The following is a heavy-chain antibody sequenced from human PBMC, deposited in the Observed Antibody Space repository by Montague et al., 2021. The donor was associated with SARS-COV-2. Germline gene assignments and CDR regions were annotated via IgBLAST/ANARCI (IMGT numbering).Heavy chain of an antibody. CDR1: GYSISSGYY. Sequence: SETLSPTCTVSGYSISSGYYWGWIRQPPGKGLEWIGSIYHSGSTYYNPSLKSRVTISVDTSKSQFSLKLSSVTAADTAVYYCARDVRYYDFWSGRAQASPDYWGQGTLVTVSS. CDR2: IYHSGST. J-gene: IGHJ4*02. V-gene: IGHV4-38-2*02. CDR3: ARDVRYYDFWSGRAQASPDY. D-gene: IGHD3-3*01.